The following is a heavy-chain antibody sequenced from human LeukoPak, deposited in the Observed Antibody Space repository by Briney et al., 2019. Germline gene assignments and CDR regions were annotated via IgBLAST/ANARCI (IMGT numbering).Heavy chain of an antibody. Sequence: ASETLSLTCTVSGGSISSYYWNWIRQPPGKGLEWIGYIYYSGSTNYNPSLKSRVTISVDTSKNQFSLKLSSVTAADTTVYYCARGGWYPESFQHWGQGALVTVSS. CDR3: ARGGWYPESFQH. CDR2: IYYSGST. D-gene: IGHD6-19*01. V-gene: IGHV4-59*01. CDR1: GGSISSYY. J-gene: IGHJ1*01.